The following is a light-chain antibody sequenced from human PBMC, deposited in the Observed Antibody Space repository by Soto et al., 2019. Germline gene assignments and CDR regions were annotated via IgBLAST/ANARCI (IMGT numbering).Light chain of an antibody. CDR2: AAS. Sequence: DIQMTQSPSSLSASVGDRVTITCRSTYTIMNYLAWYQQKPGKVPKLLISAASTLYSGVPSRFSGSGFGKEFTLTISSLQPEDVATYYCLKYSSLPWTFGRGTKVEI. V-gene: IGKV1-27*01. J-gene: IGKJ1*01. CDR1: YTIMNY. CDR3: LKYSSLPWT.